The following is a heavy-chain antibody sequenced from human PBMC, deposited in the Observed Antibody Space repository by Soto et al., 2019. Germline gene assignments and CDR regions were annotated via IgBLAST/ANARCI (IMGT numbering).Heavy chain of an antibody. CDR3: ARQARTPYYGSGAYDY. D-gene: IGHD3-10*01. V-gene: IGHV4-59*08. CDR2: IYYSGST. Sequence: SETLSLTCTGSGGSISSYYWSWIRQPPGKGLEWIGYIYYSGSTNYNPSLKSRVTISVDTSKNQFSLKLSSVTAADTAVYYCARQARTPYYGSGAYDYWGQGTLVTVSS. CDR1: GGSISSYY. J-gene: IGHJ4*02.